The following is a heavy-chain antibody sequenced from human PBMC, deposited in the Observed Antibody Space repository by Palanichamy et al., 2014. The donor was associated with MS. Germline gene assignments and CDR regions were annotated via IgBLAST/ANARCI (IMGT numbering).Heavy chain of an antibody. CDR1: GGSISSYC. D-gene: IGHD3-10*01. V-gene: IGHV4-59*01. Sequence: QAQLQESGPGLVKPSETLSLTCSVSGGSISSYCWSWIRQPPGKGLEWIGYIHYSGSTNYNPSLKSRVTTSVDTSKNQFSLKLSSVTAADTAFYYCARVRAARSGVDPWGQGTLVTVSS. CDR2: IHYSGST. CDR3: ARVRAARSGVDP. J-gene: IGHJ5*02.